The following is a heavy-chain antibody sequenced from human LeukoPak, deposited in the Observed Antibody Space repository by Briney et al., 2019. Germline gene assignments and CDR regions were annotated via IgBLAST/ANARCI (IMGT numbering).Heavy chain of an antibody. V-gene: IGHV3-74*01. J-gene: IGHJ3*02. CDR1: GFAFSSYW. Sequence: GGSLRLSCAASGFAFSSYWMHWVRQAPGKGLVWVSRISTDGSSTNSADSVKGRFTISRDNAKNTLYLQMNSLRAEDTAVYYCVREYSSSSGRAFDIWGQGTMVTVSP. CDR3: VREYSSSSGRAFDI. CDR2: ISTDGSST. D-gene: IGHD6-6*01.